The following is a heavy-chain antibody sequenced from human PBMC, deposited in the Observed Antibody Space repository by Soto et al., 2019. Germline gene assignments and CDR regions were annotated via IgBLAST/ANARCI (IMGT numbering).Heavy chain of an antibody. V-gene: IGHV3-30*18. CDR1: GFMFSSYV. J-gene: IGHJ4*02. CDR3: AKGAITIFGAIDY. CDR2: ISYDGSNK. Sequence: GGSLRLSCAASGFMFSSYVIHWVRQAPGKGLEWVAVISYDGSNKYYSDSVKGRFTISRDNSKSTLYLQMNSLRGEDTAVYYCAKGAITIFGAIDYWGQGTLVTVSS. D-gene: IGHD3-3*01.